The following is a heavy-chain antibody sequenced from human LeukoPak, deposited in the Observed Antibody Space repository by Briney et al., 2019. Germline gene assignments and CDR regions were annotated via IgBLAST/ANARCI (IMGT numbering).Heavy chain of an antibody. J-gene: IGHJ6*02. D-gene: IGHD2-2*01. CDR2: ISPNSGGT. CDR3: ARDHCTSSGCYEYYYYGMDV. CDR1: GYSFTGYF. Sequence: ASVKVSCKASGYSFTGYFMHWVRQAPGQGPEWMGWISPNSGGTKYAEKFQGRVTMTRDTSVSTAYMELSRLRSDDTAVYYCARDHCTSSGCYEYYYYGMDVWGQGTTVIVSS. V-gene: IGHV1-2*02.